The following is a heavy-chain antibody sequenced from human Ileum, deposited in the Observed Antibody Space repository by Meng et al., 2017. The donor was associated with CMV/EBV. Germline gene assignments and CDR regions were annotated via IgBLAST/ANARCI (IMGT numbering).Heavy chain of an antibody. J-gene: IGHJ4*02. D-gene: IGHD2-2*01. Sequence: SCAASGFTFSGYGMTWVRQAPGQGLEWVSIVYSSGDSTYYADSVKGRFTISRDNSRNTLHLQMNSLRAEDTAVYFCAREMPSREFDYWGPGTLVTVSS. CDR1: GFTFSGYG. CDR2: VYSSGDST. CDR3: AREMPSREFDY. V-gene: IGHV3-23*03.